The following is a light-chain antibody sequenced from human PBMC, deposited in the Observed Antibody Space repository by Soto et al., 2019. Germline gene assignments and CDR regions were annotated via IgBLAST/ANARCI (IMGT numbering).Light chain of an antibody. CDR1: SSDVGGFNY. J-gene: IGLJ1*01. V-gene: IGLV2-14*01. Sequence: QSVLTQPDSVSGSPGQSITISCTGTSSDVGGFNYVSWYQQHPGKAAKLLIFDVYSRPSGISNRFSGSKSGNTASLTISGLQAEDEADYYCSSYTTSSSYVFGAGTKVTVL. CDR2: DVY. CDR3: SSYTTSSSYV.